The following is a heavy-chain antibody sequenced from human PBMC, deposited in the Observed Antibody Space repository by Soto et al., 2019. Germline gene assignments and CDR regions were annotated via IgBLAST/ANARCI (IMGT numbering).Heavy chain of an antibody. V-gene: IGHV3-21*01. CDR3: ARDRASIAAAGTITYYYGMDV. CDR1: GFTFSSYS. Sequence: GGSLRLSCAASGFTFSSYSMNWVRQAPGKGLEWVSSISSSSSYIYYADSVKGRFTISRDNAKNSLYLQMNSLRAEDTAVYYCARDRASIAAAGTITYYYGMDVWGQGTTVTVSS. D-gene: IGHD6-13*01. J-gene: IGHJ6*02. CDR2: ISSSSSYI.